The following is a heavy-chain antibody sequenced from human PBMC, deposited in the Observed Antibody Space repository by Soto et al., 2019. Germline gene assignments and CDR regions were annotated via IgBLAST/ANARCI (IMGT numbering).Heavy chain of an antibody. D-gene: IGHD3-10*01. V-gene: IGHV4-59*08. Sequence: PSETLSLTCTVSGGSISSYYWSWIRQPPGKGLEWIGYIYYSGSTNYNPSLKSRVTISVDTSKNQFSLKLSSVTAADTAVYYCARGENWFDPWGQGTLVTVSS. CDR2: IYYSGST. CDR3: ARGENWFDP. J-gene: IGHJ5*02. CDR1: GGSISSYY.